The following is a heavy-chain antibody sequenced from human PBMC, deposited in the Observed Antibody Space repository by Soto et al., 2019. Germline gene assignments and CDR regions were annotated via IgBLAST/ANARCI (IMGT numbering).Heavy chain of an antibody. D-gene: IGHD6-19*01. V-gene: IGHV1-3*01. CDR1: GYTFTSYA. Sequence: ASVKVSCKASGYTFTSYAMHWVRQAPGQRLEWMGWINAGNGNTKYSQKFQGRVTITRDTSASTAYMELSSLRSEDTAVYYCARDVEQWLVFDYWGQGTLVTVSS. CDR2: INAGNGNT. CDR3: ARDVEQWLVFDY. J-gene: IGHJ4*02.